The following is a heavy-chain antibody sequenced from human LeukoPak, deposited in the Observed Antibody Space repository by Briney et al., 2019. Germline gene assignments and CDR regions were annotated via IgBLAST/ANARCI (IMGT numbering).Heavy chain of an antibody. V-gene: IGHV3-23*01. CDR3: AKGSGYCFGTSCYNALLF. Sequence: GGSLRLSCAASGFIFSNHAMTWVRQAPGKGLEWVSVISGSGGSTNYADSVKGRFIILRDNSKNTLYLQMNGLRVEDTAVYYCAKGSGYCFGTSCYNALLFWGQGMLVTVSS. CDR2: ISGSGGST. J-gene: IGHJ4*02. D-gene: IGHD2-2*02. CDR1: GFIFSNHA.